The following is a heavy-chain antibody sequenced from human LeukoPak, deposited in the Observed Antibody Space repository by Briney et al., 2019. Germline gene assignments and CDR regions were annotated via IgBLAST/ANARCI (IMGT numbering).Heavy chain of an antibody. J-gene: IGHJ2*01. CDR2: INPNSGGT. CDR1: GYTFTGYY. D-gene: IGHD2-2*01. Sequence: GASVKVSCKASGYTFTGYYMHWVRQAPGQGLEWMGWINPNSGGTNYAQKFQGRVTMTRDTSISTAYMELSRLRSDDTAVYYCARGSSTLEGYFDLWGRGTLVTVSS. V-gene: IGHV1-2*02. CDR3: ARGSSTLEGYFDL.